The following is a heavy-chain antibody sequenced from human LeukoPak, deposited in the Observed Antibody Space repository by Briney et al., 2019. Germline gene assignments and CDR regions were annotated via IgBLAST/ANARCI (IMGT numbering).Heavy chain of an antibody. D-gene: IGHD3-22*01. Sequence: PGGSLRLSCAASGFTFSSYAMHWVRQAPGKGLEWVAVISYDGSNKYYADSVKGRFTISRDNSKNTLYLQMNSLRAEDTAVYYCARGSNYYDSSGYGRDWFDPWGQGTLVTVSS. CDR1: GFTFSSYA. CDR2: ISYDGSNK. V-gene: IGHV3-30-3*01. J-gene: IGHJ5*02. CDR3: ARGSNYYDSSGYGRDWFDP.